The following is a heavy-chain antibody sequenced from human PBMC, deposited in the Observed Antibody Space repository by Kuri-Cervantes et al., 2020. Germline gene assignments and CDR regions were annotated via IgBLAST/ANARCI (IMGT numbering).Heavy chain of an antibody. CDR3: ARTRKGRSGNYDY. Sequence: GSLRLSCAVYGGSFSGYYWSWIRQTPGKGLEWIGEINHSGGTNYNPSLKSRVTISVDTSKKQFSLKLSSVTAADTAVYYCARTRKGRSGNYDYWGQGTLVTVSS. V-gene: IGHV4-34*01. J-gene: IGHJ4*02. CDR1: GGSFSGYY. D-gene: IGHD3-10*01. CDR2: INHSGGT.